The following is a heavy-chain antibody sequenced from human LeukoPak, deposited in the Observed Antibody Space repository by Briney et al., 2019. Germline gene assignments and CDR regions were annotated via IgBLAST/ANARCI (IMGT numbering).Heavy chain of an antibody. Sequence: GGSLRLSCAASGCTFSSYWMSWVRQAPGRGREWVADIKQDGTQKYYVDSVEGRITISRDNVKNSLYLQMNSLRVEDTAVYYCARDCGSDCSQAFDIWGQGTMVTVSS. J-gene: IGHJ3*02. CDR1: GCTFSSYW. CDR2: IKQDGTQK. CDR3: ARDCGSDCSQAFDI. V-gene: IGHV3-7*05. D-gene: IGHD2-21*02.